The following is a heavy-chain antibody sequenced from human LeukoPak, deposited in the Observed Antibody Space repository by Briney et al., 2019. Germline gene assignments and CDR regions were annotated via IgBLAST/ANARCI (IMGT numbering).Heavy chain of an antibody. D-gene: IGHD3-10*01. J-gene: IGHJ4*02. CDR3: ARATGYPVYGSGNFYFDY. CDR2: INPNSGGT. Sequence: ASVKVSCKASGYTFTGYYIHWVRRAPGQGLEWMAWINPNSGGTIYAQKFQGRVTMTVDTSISTAYMELSSLRSDDAAVYYCARATGYPVYGSGNFYFDYWGQGTLVTVSS. CDR1: GYTFTGYY. V-gene: IGHV1-2*02.